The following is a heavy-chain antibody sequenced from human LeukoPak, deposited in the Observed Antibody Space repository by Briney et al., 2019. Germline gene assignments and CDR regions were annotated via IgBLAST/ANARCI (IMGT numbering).Heavy chain of an antibody. CDR1: GYSFTSYR. CDR3: ARLNYYDSSGYLGAFDI. J-gene: IGHJ3*02. D-gene: IGHD3-22*01. V-gene: IGHV5-51*01. CDR2: IYPGDSDT. Sequence: GESLKISCKGSGYSFTSYRIGWVRQMPGKGLEWMGIIYPGDSDTRYSPSFQGQVTISADKSISTAYLQWSSLKASDTAMYYCARLNYYDSSGYLGAFDIWGQGTMVTVSS.